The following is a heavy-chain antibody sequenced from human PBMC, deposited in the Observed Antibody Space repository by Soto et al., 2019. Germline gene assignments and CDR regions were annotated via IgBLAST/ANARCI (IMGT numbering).Heavy chain of an antibody. CDR1: GGAISTYY. V-gene: IGHV4-4*07. D-gene: IGHD3-3*01. J-gene: IGHJ5*02. CDR2: IYSSGNT. CDR3: ARGQRFSDWFDP. Sequence: SETLSLTCTVSGGAISTYYWTWIRQPAGKGLEWIGRIYSSGNTKYNPSLQSRVTMSLDTSNNQFSLRLTSVTAADTAVYYCARGQRFSDWFDPWGQGTLVTVSS.